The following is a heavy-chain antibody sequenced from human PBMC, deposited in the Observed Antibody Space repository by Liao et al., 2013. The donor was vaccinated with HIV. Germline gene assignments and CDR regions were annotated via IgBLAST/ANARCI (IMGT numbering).Heavy chain of an antibody. CDR3: AREGGYCTGGSCRLYYFDF. CDR2: IYSSGSA. Sequence: QVQLQQWGAGLLKPSQTLSLTCTVSGVSISSGSYYWSWIRQPAGKGLEWIGRIYSSGSANYNPSLKSRVTMSVDTSKNQFSLKLSSVTAADTAVYYCAREGGYCTGGSCRLYYFDFWGQGTLVTVSS. V-gene: IGHV4-61*02. CDR1: GVSISSGSYY. J-gene: IGHJ4*02. D-gene: IGHD2-15*01.